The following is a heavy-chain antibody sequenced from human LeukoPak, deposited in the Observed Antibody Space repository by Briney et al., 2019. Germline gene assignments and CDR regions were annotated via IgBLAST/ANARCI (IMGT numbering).Heavy chain of an antibody. D-gene: IGHD1-26*01. V-gene: IGHV4-59*01. CDR1: GGSISTYY. CDR2: IYYSGST. J-gene: IGHJ4*02. Sequence: SETLSLTCTVSGGSISTYYWSWIRQPPGKGLEWIGYIYYSGSTKYNPSLESRLTTSVDTSKNQFSLKLSSVTAADTAVYLCARGYSGSYYYFDYWGQGTLVTVSS. CDR3: ARGYSGSYYYFDY.